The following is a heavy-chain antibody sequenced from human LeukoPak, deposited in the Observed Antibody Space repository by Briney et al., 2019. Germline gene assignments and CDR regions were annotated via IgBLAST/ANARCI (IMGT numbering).Heavy chain of an antibody. J-gene: IGHJ3*02. Sequence: SETLSLTCTVSGGSISSGYYWGWIRQPPGKGLEWIGSIYHSGSTYYNPSLKSRVTISVDTSKNQFSLKLSSVTAADTAVYYCAREGIVGATNDAFDIWGQGTMVTVSS. V-gene: IGHV4-38-2*02. CDR3: AREGIVGATNDAFDI. CDR2: IYHSGST. CDR1: GGSISSGYY. D-gene: IGHD1-26*01.